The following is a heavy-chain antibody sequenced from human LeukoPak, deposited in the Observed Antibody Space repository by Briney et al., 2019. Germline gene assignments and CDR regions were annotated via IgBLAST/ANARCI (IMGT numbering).Heavy chain of an antibody. CDR1: GFTFSDYY. CDR3: AKGHSDYGTGFDL. V-gene: IGHV3-11*05. D-gene: IGHD4-17*01. Sequence: PGGSLRLSCAASGFTFSDYYMSWIRQAPGKGLEWVSYISSSSSYTNYADSVKGRFTISRDNAKNSLYLQMNSLRAEDTAVYYCAKGHSDYGTGFDLWGRGTLVTVSS. CDR2: ISSSSSYT. J-gene: IGHJ4*02.